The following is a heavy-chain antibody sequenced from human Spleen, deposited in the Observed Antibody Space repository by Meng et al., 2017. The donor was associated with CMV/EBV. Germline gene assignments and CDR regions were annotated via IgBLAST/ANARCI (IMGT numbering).Heavy chain of an antibody. J-gene: IGHJ4*02. CDR3: TRHEGIGY. V-gene: IGHV3-30*03. CDR1: GFALRTYG. Sequence: LPWADSGFALRTYGMHWVRQAPGKGLEWVAFLSSDRSNKYYADSVKGRFTISRDNSKNTLYLQMNSLKTEDTAVYYCTRHEGIGYWGQGTLVTVSS. D-gene: IGHD3-16*01. CDR2: LSSDRSNK.